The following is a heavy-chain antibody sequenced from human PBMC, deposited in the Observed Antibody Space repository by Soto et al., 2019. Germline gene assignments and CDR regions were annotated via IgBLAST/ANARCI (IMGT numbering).Heavy chain of an antibody. D-gene: IGHD2-15*01. J-gene: IGHJ5*02. CDR2: IIPIFGTA. CDR3: ATGGSYNPRYNRFDP. Sequence: ASVKVSCKASGGTFSSYAISWVRQAPGQGLEWMGGIIPIFGTANYAQKFQGRVTITADESTSTAYMELSSLRSEDTAVYYCATGGSYNPRYNRFDPWGQGTLVTVSS. CDR1: GGTFSSYA. V-gene: IGHV1-69*13.